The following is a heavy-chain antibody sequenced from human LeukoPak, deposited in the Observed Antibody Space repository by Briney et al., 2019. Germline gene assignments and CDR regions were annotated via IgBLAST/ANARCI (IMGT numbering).Heavy chain of an antibody. CDR2: IYYSGST. CDR3: ATGTGVFDY. V-gene: IGHV4-39*01. D-gene: IGHD3-10*01. J-gene: IGHJ4*02. CDR1: GGSISISSYY. Sequence: PSETLSLTCTVSGGSISISSYYWGWIRQPPGKGLEWIGSIYYSGSTYYNPSLKSRVTISVYTSKNQFSLKLSSVTPEDTAVYYCATGTGVFDYWGQGTLVTVSS.